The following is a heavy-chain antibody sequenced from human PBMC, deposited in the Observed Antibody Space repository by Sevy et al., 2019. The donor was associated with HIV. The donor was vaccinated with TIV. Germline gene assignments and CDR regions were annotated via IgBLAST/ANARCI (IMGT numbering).Heavy chain of an antibody. CDR3: SKDLRAFDI. J-gene: IGHJ3*02. Sequence: GGCLRLSCAASGFTFSSYAMTWVRQAPGKGLEWVSAISGSGGSTYYADSVKGRFTISRDNSKNTLYLQMNSLRAEDTAVYYCSKDLRAFDIWGHGTMVTVSS. V-gene: IGHV3-23*01. CDR1: GFTFSSYA. CDR2: ISGSGGST.